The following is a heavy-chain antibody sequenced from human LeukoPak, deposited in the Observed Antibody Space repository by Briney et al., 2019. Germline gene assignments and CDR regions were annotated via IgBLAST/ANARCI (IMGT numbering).Heavy chain of an antibody. CDR1: GFTFSSYA. Sequence: GGSLRLSCAASGFTFSSYAMHWVRQAPGKGLEWVAVIWHDGSNKQYADSVKGRFTISRDTSKNTLYLQINKLRAEDTAVYYCACIAAADPFDYWGQGTLVTVSS. CDR3: ACIAAADPFDY. V-gene: IGHV3-33*08. D-gene: IGHD6-13*01. J-gene: IGHJ4*02. CDR2: IWHDGSNK.